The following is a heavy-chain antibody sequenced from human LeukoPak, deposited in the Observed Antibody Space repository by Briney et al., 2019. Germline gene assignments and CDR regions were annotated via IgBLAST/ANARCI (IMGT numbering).Heavy chain of an antibody. V-gene: IGHV3-21*04. CDR1: GFTFRSFP. CDR2: ISTSGPYI. Sequence: GGSLRLSCAASGFTFRSFPLNWVRQAPGKGLEWVSSISTSGPYIYYADSVKGRFTISRDNSKNTLYLQMNSLRAEDTAVYHCAKEIYYDSTGPQYWGQGTLVTVSS. J-gene: IGHJ4*02. D-gene: IGHD3-22*01. CDR3: AKEIYYDSTGPQY.